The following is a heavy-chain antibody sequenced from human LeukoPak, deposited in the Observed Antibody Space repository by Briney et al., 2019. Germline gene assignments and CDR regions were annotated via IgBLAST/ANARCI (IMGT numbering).Heavy chain of an antibody. CDR3: AKERVVGETGTVGFDF. CDR1: GFTFSDYY. D-gene: IGHD4-23*01. V-gene: IGHV3-23*01. CDR2: ISGSGANT. J-gene: IGHJ4*02. Sequence: GGSLRLSCAASGFTFSDYYMSWIRQAPGQGLEWVTAISGSGANTYYSDSVKGRFTVSRDNSRNTLYVQMNNLRADDTAVYYCAKERVVGETGTVGFDFWGQGALVTVSS.